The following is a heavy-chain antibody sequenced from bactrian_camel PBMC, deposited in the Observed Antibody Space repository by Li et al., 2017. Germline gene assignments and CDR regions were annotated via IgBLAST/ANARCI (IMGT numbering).Heavy chain of an antibody. V-gene: IGHV3S67*01. D-gene: IGHD1*01. Sequence: VQLVESGGGSVQAGGSLRLACATSGHPHSNFNHVCLGWFRQAPGKAREGIAGIRRDGDEYCADSVKGRFTISNDIAKNIVYLQMTALRAEDTAQYVCAASPLSCPRAEITGRRFKYWGQGTQVTVS. CDR1: GHPHSNFNHVC. J-gene: IGHJ4*01. CDR2: IRRDGDE. CDR3: AASPLSCPRAEITGRRFKY.